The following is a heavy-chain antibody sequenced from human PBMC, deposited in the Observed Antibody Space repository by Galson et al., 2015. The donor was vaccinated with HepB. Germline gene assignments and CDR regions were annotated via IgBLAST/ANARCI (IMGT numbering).Heavy chain of an antibody. CDR1: GFTFSSYA. Sequence: SLRLSCAASGFTFSSYAMSWVRQAPGKGLEWVSAISGSGGSTYYADSVKGRFTISRDNSKNTLYLQMNCLRAEDTAVYYCAKVGYYGSGSPGWAEYFQHWGQGTLVTVSS. J-gene: IGHJ1*01. D-gene: IGHD3-10*01. CDR2: ISGSGGST. V-gene: IGHV3-23*01. CDR3: AKVGYYGSGSPGWAEYFQH.